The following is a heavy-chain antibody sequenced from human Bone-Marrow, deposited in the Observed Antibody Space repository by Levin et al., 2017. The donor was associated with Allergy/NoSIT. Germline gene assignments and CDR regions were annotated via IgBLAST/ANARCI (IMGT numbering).Heavy chain of an antibody. V-gene: IGHV3-7*01. CDR1: GFNFRSYW. J-gene: IGHJ4*02. CDR3: ARDSAGYDY. CDR2: IKEDGSDK. Sequence: QPGGSLRLSCVASGFNFRSYWMSWVRQAPGKGLEWVANIKEDGSDKYYADSVKGRFTISKDNAQNSLYLQISSLRVEDTAVYYCARDSAGYDYWGQGTPVTVSS. D-gene: IGHD5-12*01.